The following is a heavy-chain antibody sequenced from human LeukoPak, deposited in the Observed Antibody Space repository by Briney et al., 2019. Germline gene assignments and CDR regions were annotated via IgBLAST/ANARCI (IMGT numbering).Heavy chain of an antibody. J-gene: IGHJ4*02. CDR2: ISSSSSSYT. D-gene: IGHD3-9*01. CDR3: ARVLMYYDILTGSYYFDY. CDR1: GFTFSDYY. V-gene: IGHV3-11*06. Sequence: GGSLRLSCAASGFTFSDYYMSWIRQAPGKGLEWVSYISSSSSSYTNYADSVKGRFTISRDNAKNSLYLQMNSLRAEDTAVYYCARVLMYYDILTGSYYFDYWGQGTLVTVSS.